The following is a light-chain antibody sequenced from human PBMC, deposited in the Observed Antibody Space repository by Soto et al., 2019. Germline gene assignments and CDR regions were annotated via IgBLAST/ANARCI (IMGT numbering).Light chain of an antibody. CDR3: QQYNSWPRT. Sequence: EIVMTQSPATLSVSPGERATLSCRASQSVSSNLAGYQQKPGKAPRLLIYGASTRATGIPARFSGSGSGTEFTLTISSLQSEDFAVYYCQQYNSWPRTFGQGTKVEIK. CDR2: GAS. V-gene: IGKV3-15*01. CDR1: QSVSSN. J-gene: IGKJ1*01.